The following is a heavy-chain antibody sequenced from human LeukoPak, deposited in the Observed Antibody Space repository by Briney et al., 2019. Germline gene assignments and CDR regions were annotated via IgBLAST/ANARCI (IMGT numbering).Heavy chain of an antibody. Sequence: GASVKVSCKASGYTFTSYAMHWVRQAPGQRLEWMGWINAGNGNTKYSQKFQGRVTITRDTSASTAYMELSSLRSEDTAVYYCARDPEYSSSWYSDFDYWGQGTLVTVSS. D-gene: IGHD6-13*01. CDR3: ARDPEYSSSWYSDFDY. CDR1: GYTFTSYA. J-gene: IGHJ4*02. CDR2: INAGNGNT. V-gene: IGHV1-3*01.